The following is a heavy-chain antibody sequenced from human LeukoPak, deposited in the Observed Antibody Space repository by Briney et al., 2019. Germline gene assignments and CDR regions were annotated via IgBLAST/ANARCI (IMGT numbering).Heavy chain of an antibody. V-gene: IGHV4-4*07. J-gene: IGHJ5*02. D-gene: IGHD3-3*01. Sequence: PSETLSLTCTVSGGSISSYYWSWIRQPAGKGLEWIGRVYATGNTNYNPSLRRRVTISLDTSKNQFSLKLGSVTVADTAVYFCARDRQYYTDSGTDAWGQGILVSVST. CDR2: VYATGNT. CDR1: GGSISSYY. CDR3: ARDRQYYTDSGTDA.